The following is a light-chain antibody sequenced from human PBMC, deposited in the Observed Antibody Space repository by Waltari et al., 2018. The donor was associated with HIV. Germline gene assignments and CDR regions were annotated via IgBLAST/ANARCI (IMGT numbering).Light chain of an antibody. CDR1: NIGDQT. V-gene: IGLV3-21*02. CDR2: DDS. J-gene: IGLJ2*01. CDR3: QVWDASSDHLVI. Sequence: SFVLTPPASVSVPPGQTARIPCEGNNIGDQTVHWSQQKPGRASLLVVYDDSDRPSGIPERFSGSNSWNTATLTISRVEAGDEADYYCQVWDASSDHLVIFGGGTKLTVL.